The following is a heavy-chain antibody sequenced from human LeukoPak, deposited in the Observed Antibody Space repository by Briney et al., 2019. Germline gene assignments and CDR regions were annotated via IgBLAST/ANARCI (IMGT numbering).Heavy chain of an antibody. Sequence: ASVKVSCKASGYTFTSYDINWVRQAPGQGLEWMGGIIPIFGTANYAQKFQGRVTITADESTSTAYMELSSLRSEDTAVYYCARGGDITMVRESSYYYYYMDVWGKGTTVTISS. V-gene: IGHV1-69*13. D-gene: IGHD3-10*01. CDR2: IIPIFGTA. CDR1: GYTFTSYD. J-gene: IGHJ6*03. CDR3: ARGGDITMVRESSYYYYYMDV.